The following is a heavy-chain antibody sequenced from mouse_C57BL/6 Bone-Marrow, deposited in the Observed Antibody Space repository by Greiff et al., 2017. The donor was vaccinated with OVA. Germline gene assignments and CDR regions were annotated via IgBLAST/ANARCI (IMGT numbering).Heavy chain of an antibody. Sequence: EVKLQESGGGLVQPKGSLKLSCAASGFTFNTYAMHWVRQAPGKGLEWVARIRSKSSNYATYYADSVKDRFTISRDDSQSMLYLQMNNLKTEDTAMYYCVRDYYYGSSGFAYWGQGTLVTVSA. D-gene: IGHD1-1*01. CDR1: GFTFNTYA. CDR3: VRDYYYGSSGFAY. J-gene: IGHJ3*01. V-gene: IGHV10-3*01. CDR2: IRSKSSNYAT.